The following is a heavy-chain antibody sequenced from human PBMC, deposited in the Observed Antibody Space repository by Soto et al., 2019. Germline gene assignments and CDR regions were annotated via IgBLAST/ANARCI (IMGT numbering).Heavy chain of an antibody. V-gene: IGHV4-34*01. CDR1: GGSFSGYY. D-gene: IGHD6-19*01. Sequence: SETLSLTCAVYGGSFSGYYWSWIRQPPGKGLEWIGEINHSGSTNYNPSLKSRVTISVDTSKNQFSLKLSSVTAADTAVYYCARVVEQWLVHVWFDPWGQGTLVTVSS. CDR3: ARVVEQWLVHVWFDP. CDR2: INHSGST. J-gene: IGHJ5*02.